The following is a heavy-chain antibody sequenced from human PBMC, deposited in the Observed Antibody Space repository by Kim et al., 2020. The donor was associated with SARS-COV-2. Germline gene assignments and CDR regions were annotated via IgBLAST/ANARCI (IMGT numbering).Heavy chain of an antibody. V-gene: IGHV1-69*01. CDR3: ARDEGRDGYNSVGY. Sequence: QKFQGRVTITADESTRTAYMELSSLRSEDTAVYYCARDEGRDGYNSVGYWGQGTLVTVSS. D-gene: IGHD5-12*01. J-gene: IGHJ4*02.